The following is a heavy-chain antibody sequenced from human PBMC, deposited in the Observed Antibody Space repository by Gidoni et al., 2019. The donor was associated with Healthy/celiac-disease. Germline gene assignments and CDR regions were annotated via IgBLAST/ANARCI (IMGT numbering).Heavy chain of an antibody. CDR2: ISSYNGNT. D-gene: IGHD3-22*01. V-gene: IGHV1-18*01. CDR3: ACTYYYDSSGYPSFDY. Sequence: QVQLVQSGAEVKKPGASVKVSCKASGYTFTSYGISWVRQAPGQGLEWMGWISSYNGNTNYAQKLQGRVTMTTDTSTSTAYMELRSLRSDDTAVYYCACTYYYDSSGYPSFDYWGQGTLVTVSS. CDR1: GYTFTSYG. J-gene: IGHJ4*02.